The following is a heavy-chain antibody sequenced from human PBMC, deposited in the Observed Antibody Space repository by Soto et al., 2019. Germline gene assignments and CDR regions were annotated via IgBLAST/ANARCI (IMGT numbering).Heavy chain of an antibody. CDR2: ISLYSGNT. D-gene: IGHD2-8*01. J-gene: IGHJ4*02. Sequence: QVQLVQSGAEVKRPGASVRVSCKDPGFSISWVRQVPVQGLEWMGWISLYSGNTDSAQKFEGRLTLGTDTSTGTGYMELRSLRFDDTAVYYCARDEPRTMVGDYWGQGTLVTVSS. V-gene: IGHV1-18*01. CDR1: GFS. CDR3: ARDEPRTMVGDY.